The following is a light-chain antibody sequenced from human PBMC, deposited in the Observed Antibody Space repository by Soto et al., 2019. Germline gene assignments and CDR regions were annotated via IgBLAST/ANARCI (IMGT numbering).Light chain of an antibody. CDR2: DAS. CDR3: QQYDNLPCT. V-gene: IGKV1-33*01. J-gene: IGKJ4*01. Sequence: DLQMTPSPSSLSASVGDRVTITCQASQDISNYLNWYQQNPGKAPKLLIYDASNLETGDPSRFSGSGSGTDFTFTISSLQPEDIATYYCQQYDNLPCTFGGGTKVEIK. CDR1: QDISNY.